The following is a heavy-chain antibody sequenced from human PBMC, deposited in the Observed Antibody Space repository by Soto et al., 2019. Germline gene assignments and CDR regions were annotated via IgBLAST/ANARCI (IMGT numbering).Heavy chain of an antibody. J-gene: IGHJ5*02. CDR1: GDSVSSNSAA. V-gene: IGHV6-1*01. D-gene: IGHD5-18*01. CDR2: TYYRSKWYN. Sequence: PSQTLSLTCAVSGDSVSSNSAAWNWIRQSPSRGLEWLGRTYYRSKWYNDYAVSVKSRITINPDTSKNQFSLQLNSVTPEDTAVYYCARGGTAMDVRTSSEGWFDPWGQGTLVTVSS. CDR3: ARGGTAMDVRTSSEGWFDP.